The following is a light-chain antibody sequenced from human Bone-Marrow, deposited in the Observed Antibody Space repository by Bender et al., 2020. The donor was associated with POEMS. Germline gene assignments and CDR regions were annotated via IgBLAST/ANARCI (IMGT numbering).Light chain of an antibody. CDR2: DVS. CDR1: SSDVGGYNH. V-gene: IGLV2-14*03. CDR3: SSYTSSRTYV. J-gene: IGLJ1*01. Sequence: QSALTQPASVSGSPGQSITISCTGTSSDVGGYNHVSWYKQLPGKAPKLMIYDVSDRPLGVSTRFSGSKSGNTASLIISGLQAEDAADYYCSSYTSSRTYVFGTGTKVTVL.